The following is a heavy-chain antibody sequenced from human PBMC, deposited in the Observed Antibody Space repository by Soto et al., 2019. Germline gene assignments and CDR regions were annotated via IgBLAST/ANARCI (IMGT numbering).Heavy chain of an antibody. CDR1: GYTFTGYY. Sequence: ASVKVSCKASGYTFTGYYMHWVRQAPGQGLEWMGWINPNSGGTNYAQKFQGWVTMTRDTSISTAYMELSRLRSDDTAVYYCARGFGTTVVKGPSGNNWFDPWGQGTLVTVSS. D-gene: IGHD4-17*01. V-gene: IGHV1-2*04. CDR2: INPNSGGT. J-gene: IGHJ5*02. CDR3: ARGFGTTVVKGPSGNNWFDP.